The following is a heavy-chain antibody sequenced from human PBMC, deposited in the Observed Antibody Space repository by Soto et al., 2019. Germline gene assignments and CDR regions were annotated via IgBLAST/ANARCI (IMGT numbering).Heavy chain of an antibody. Sequence: QMQLQESGPGLVKPSETLSLTCAVSSASIISEQRWSWVRQPPGKGLEWIGEIHHSGSTNNNPSLRRRVTMSVDKSKNQFSLNLNSVTAADTAVYYCARRFGWYAIDQWGQGTLVIVSS. V-gene: IGHV4-4*02. J-gene: IGHJ4*02. D-gene: IGHD6-19*01. CDR3: ARRFGWYAIDQ. CDR2: IHHSGST. CDR1: SASIISEQR.